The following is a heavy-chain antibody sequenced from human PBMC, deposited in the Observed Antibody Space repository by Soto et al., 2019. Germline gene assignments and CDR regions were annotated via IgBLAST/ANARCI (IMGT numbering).Heavy chain of an antibody. V-gene: IGHV4-59*08. CDR2: IYHSGST. Sequence: SETLSLTCTVSGGSISSYYWSWIRQPPGKGLEWIGYIYHSGSTNYNPSLKSRVTISVDTSKNQFSLKVSSVTAADTAVYYCARQVATTYIDYWGKGTLVTVSS. D-gene: IGHD5-12*01. CDR1: GGSISSYY. J-gene: IGHJ4*02. CDR3: ARQVATTYIDY.